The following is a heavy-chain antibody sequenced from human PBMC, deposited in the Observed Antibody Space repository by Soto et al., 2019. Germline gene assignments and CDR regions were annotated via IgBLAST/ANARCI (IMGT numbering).Heavy chain of an antibody. CDR2: FDPEDGET. Sequence: ASVKVSCKVSGYTLTELSMHWVRQAPGKGLEWMGGFDPEDGETIYAQKFQGRVTMTEDTSTDTAYMELSSLRSEDTAVYYCATVGYCSSTSCYVAPYNWFDPWGQGTLVTVSS. D-gene: IGHD2-2*01. CDR1: GYTLTELS. CDR3: ATVGYCSSTSCYVAPYNWFDP. V-gene: IGHV1-24*01. J-gene: IGHJ5*02.